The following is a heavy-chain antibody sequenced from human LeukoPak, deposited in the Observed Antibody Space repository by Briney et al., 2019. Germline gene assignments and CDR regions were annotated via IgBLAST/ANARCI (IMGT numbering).Heavy chain of an antibody. CDR1: SGSISTYY. Sequence: SETLSLTCSVSSGSISTYYWSWIRQPPGKGLEWIGYIYYTGSTNYNPSLRSRVTMSVHTSKKQISLNLSSVTAADTAVYYCARANYDYFYGMDVWAKGPRSPSP. CDR3: ARANYDYFYGMDV. J-gene: IGHJ6*02. CDR2: IYYTGST. V-gene: IGHV4-59*01.